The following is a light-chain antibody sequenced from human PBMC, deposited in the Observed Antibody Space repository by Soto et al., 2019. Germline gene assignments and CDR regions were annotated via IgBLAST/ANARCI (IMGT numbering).Light chain of an antibody. V-gene: IGLV2-14*01. CDR3: SSYTITNILSYV. J-gene: IGLJ1*01. Sequence: QSALTQPASVSGSPGQSITISCTGTSSDVGGYNYVSWYQQHPGKAPKLLIYEVSNRPSGVSHRFSGSMSGNTASLTISGLQAEDEADYYCSSYTITNILSYVFGTGTKLTVL. CDR1: SSDVGGYNY. CDR2: EVS.